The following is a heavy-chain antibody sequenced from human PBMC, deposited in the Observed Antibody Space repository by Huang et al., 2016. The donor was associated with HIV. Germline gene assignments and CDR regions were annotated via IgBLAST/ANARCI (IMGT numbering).Heavy chain of an antibody. Sequence: QVQLVQSGAEVKKPGASVKVSCKASGQGLEWMGWNNPHSGDTIYAQRFQGSVTMTRDFSTSTAYVDLRRLRSDDTAMYYCVTVPGDIPYWGQGTLVTVSS. V-gene: IGHV1-2*02. CDR3: VTVPGDIPY. CDR2: NNPHSGDT. D-gene: IGHD3-9*01. CDR1: G. J-gene: IGHJ4*02.